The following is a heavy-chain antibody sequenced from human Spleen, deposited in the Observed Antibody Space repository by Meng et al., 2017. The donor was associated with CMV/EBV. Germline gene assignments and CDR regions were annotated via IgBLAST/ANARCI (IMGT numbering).Heavy chain of an antibody. CDR3: ARGPAGSRFRMDV. J-gene: IGHJ6*02. Sequence: GESLKISCAASGFTFSSYDMHWVRQVTGKGLEWVSAIGTTGDTYYPGSVKGRFTISREDARDSLYLQMNSVRVGDTAVYYCARGPAGSRFRMDVWGQGTTVTVSS. CDR2: IGTTGDT. V-gene: IGHV3-13*01. CDR1: GFTFSSYD. D-gene: IGHD2-2*01.